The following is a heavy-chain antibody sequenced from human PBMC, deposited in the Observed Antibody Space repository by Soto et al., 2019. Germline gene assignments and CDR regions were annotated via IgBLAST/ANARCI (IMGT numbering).Heavy chain of an antibody. CDR2: ISTTSFTI. J-gene: IGHJ5*01. Sequence: GGSLRLSCAASGFSFSTYNMDWVRQAPGKRPEWISYISTTSFTIYYADSVKGRFTISRDNDRNSLYLEMNSLRDEDTAVYYCARDRCYDGTCYSASDSWGQGTLVTVSS. CDR3: ARDRCYDGTCYSASDS. D-gene: IGHD2-15*01. CDR1: GFSFSTYN. V-gene: IGHV3-48*02.